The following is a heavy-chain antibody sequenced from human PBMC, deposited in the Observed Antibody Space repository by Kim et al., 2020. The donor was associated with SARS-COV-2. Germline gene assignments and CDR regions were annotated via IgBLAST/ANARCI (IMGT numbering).Heavy chain of an antibody. V-gene: IGHV3-48*02. CDR1: GFTFSSYS. J-gene: IGHJ5*02. Sequence: GGSLRLSCAASGFTFSSYSMNWVRQAPGKGLEWVSYISSSSSTIYYADSVKGRFTISRDNAKNSLYLQMNSLRDEDTAVYYCARDLLYYGDYRETLIRNNWFDPWGQGTLVTVSS. D-gene: IGHD4-17*01. CDR2: ISSSSSTI. CDR3: ARDLLYYGDYRETLIRNNWFDP.